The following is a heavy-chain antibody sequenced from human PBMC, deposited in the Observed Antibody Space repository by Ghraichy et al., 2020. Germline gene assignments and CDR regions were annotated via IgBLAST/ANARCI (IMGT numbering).Heavy chain of an antibody. CDR3: VRGNFDSSGQYYFDV. CDR1: GYTFTSYA. J-gene: IGHJ4*02. V-gene: IGHV1-3*01. Sequence: ASVKVSYKASGYTFTSYALHWNCQAPGQRPEWLDRITGASGDTMEATKFHGRVTITRDTLARTAYMDLGSLTSEDTAVYYCVRGNFDSSGQYYFDVWGQVSLVTV. D-gene: IGHD3-22*01. CDR2: ITGASGDT.